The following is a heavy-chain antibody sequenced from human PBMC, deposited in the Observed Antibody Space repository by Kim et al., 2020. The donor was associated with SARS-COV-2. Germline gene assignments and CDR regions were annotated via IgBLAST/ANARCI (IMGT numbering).Heavy chain of an antibody. CDR3: ARHESTYGDYIDY. CDR2: IYYSGST. J-gene: IGHJ4*02. Sequence: SETLSLTCTVYGGSISSSSYYWGWLRQPPGKGLEWIGSIYYSGSTYYTPSLKSRVTISVDTSKNQFSLKLSSVTAAATAVYYCARHESTYGDYIDYWGQGTLVTVSS. D-gene: IGHD4-17*01. CDR1: GGSISSSSYY. V-gene: IGHV4-39*01.